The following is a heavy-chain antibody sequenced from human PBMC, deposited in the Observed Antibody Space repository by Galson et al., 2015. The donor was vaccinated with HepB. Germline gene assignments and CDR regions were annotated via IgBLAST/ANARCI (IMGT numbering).Heavy chain of an antibody. J-gene: IGHJ3*02. Sequence: SVKVSCKASGYTFTGYYMHWVRQAPGQGLEWMGRINPNSGGTNYAQKFQGRVTMTRDTSISTAYMELSRLRSDDTAVYYCARATGYSSNAFDIWGQGTMVTVSS. CDR1: GYTFTGYY. CDR3: ARATGYSSNAFDI. D-gene: IGHD6-19*01. V-gene: IGHV1-2*06. CDR2: INPNSGGT.